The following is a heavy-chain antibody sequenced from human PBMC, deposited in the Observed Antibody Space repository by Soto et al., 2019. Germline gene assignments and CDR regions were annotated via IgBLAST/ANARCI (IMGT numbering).Heavy chain of an antibody. Sequence: GGSLRLSCAASGFTFSSFAMSWVRQAPGKGLEWVSTVRASDATTSYADSVKGRFTVSRDNSNSTLFLHMNSLRVEDTALYYCAKVHYRSWYFDNWGQGTLVTVSS. V-gene: IGHV3-23*01. CDR3: AKVHYRSWYFDN. J-gene: IGHJ4*02. D-gene: IGHD6-13*01. CDR2: VRASDATT. CDR1: GFTFSSFA.